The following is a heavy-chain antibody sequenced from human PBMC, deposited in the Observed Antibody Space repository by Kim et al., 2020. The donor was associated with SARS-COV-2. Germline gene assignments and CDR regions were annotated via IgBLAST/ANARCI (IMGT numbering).Heavy chain of an antibody. Sequence: ADSVKGRFTISRDNSKNTLYLQMNSLRAEDTAVYYCARGYSSSWYFAFDIWGQGTMVTVSS. J-gene: IGHJ3*02. D-gene: IGHD6-13*01. V-gene: IGHV3-33*01. CDR3: ARGYSSSWYFAFDI.